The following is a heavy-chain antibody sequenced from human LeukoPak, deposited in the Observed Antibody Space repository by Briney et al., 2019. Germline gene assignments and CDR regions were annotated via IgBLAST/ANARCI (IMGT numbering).Heavy chain of an antibody. CDR1: GYTFTSYG. D-gene: IGHD2-15*01. J-gene: IGHJ4*02. CDR3: ARDWRPAFRSGGSCYSVPYYFDY. Sequence: ASVKVSCKASGYTFTSYGISWVRQAPGQGLEWMGWISAYNGNTNYAQKLQGRVTMTTDTSTSTAYMELRSLRSDDTAVYYCARDWRPAFRSGGSCYSVPYYFDYWGQGTLVTVSS. CDR2: ISAYNGNT. V-gene: IGHV1-18*01.